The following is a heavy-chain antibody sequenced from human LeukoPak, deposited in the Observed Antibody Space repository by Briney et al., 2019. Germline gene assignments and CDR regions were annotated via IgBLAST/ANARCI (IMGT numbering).Heavy chain of an antibody. D-gene: IGHD6-19*01. CDR2: ISSSSSYI. J-gene: IGHJ4*02. Sequence: GGSLRLSCAASGFTFSSYSMNWVRQAPGKGLEWVSSISSSSSYIYYADSVEGRFTISRDNAKNSLYLQMNSLRAEDTAVYYCARVARIAVAGTGFDYWGQGTLVTVSS. CDR3: ARVARIAVAGTGFDY. V-gene: IGHV3-21*01. CDR1: GFTFSSYS.